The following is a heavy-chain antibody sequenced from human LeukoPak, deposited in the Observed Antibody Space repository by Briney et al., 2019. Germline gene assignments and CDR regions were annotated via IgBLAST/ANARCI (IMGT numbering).Heavy chain of an antibody. CDR1: GFTFSDYG. V-gene: IGHV3-30*03. CDR3: ARLLAYNSGGEAFDH. CDR2: ISYDGRNN. J-gene: IGHJ4*02. Sequence: PGGSLRLSCATSGFTFSDYGMHWVRQAPGKGMEWVALISYDGRNNYYADSVRGRFTISRDNSKNTLYLQMNSLRAEDTAVYYCARLLAYNSGGEAFDHWGQGTLVTVSS. D-gene: IGHD1-20*01.